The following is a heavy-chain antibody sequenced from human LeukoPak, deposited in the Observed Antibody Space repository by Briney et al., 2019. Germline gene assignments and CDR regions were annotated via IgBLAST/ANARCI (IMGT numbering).Heavy chain of an antibody. D-gene: IGHD1-26*01. CDR3: ASYLVGATYYFDY. CDR1: GFTVSSNY. V-gene: IGHV3-53*01. CDR2: IYSGGST. J-gene: IGHJ4*02. Sequence: GGSLRLSCAVSGFTVSSNYMSWVRQAPGKGLEWVSVIYSGGSTFYADSVQGRFTISRDNSKNTLDLQMNSLRAEDTAVYYCASYLVGATYYFDYWGQGTLVTVSS.